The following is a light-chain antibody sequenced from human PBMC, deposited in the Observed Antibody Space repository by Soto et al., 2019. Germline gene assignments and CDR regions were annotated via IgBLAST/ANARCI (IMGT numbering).Light chain of an antibody. J-gene: IGKJ1*01. CDR2: DAS. CDR3: QQYNKWPPT. Sequence: EIVLTQSPATLSLSPGERATLSCRASQSVRSYLAWYQQKPGQAPRLLIYDASNRATGIPARFSGSGSGTDFTLTISSLQSGDFAVYHCQQYNKWPPTFGQGTKVDIK. V-gene: IGKV3-11*01. CDR1: QSVRSY.